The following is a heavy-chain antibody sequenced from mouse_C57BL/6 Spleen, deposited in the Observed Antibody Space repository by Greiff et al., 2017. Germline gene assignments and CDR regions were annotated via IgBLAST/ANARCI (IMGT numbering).Heavy chain of an antibody. J-gene: IGHJ2*01. CDR1: GFTFSSYA. Sequence: EVKVVASGGGLVKPGGSLKLSCAASGFTFSSYAMSWVRQPPEPRLAWVATISDGGSYTSSPDNVKGRFTISRDNAKNNLYLQMSHLKSEDTAMYYCARDHSSGPFDYWGQGTTRTVSS. CDR2: ISDGGSYT. V-gene: IGHV5-4*01. CDR3: ARDHSSGPFDY. D-gene: IGHD3-2*02.